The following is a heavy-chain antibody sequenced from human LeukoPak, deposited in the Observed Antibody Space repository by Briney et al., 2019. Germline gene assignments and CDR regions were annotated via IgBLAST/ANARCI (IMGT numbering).Heavy chain of an antibody. V-gene: IGHV3-11*04. Sequence: KPGGSLRLSCAASGFTFSDFYMGWIRQAPGKGLEGVSYISYRGAIYYADSVQGRFTISRDNARNSLYLQMNSLRAEDTAVYYCARDIPAAGLFFDYWGQGTLVTVSS. D-gene: IGHD6-13*01. CDR1: GFTFSDFY. J-gene: IGHJ4*02. CDR3: ARDIPAAGLFFDY. CDR2: ISYRGAI.